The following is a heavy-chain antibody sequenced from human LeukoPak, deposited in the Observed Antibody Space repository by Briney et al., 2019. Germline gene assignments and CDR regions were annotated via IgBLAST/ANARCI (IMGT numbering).Heavy chain of an antibody. CDR1: GFIFSNYG. J-gene: IGHJ1*01. V-gene: IGHV3-30*18. D-gene: IGHD6-25*01. CDR3: AKEPTSYSSGWYFHH. Sequence: PGRSLRLSCAASGFIFSNYGMHWVRRAPGKGLEWVAVISHDGRTAFYADSVKGRFTISRDNSKNTLDLQMFSLRVEDTAVYYCAKEPTSYSSGWYFHHWGQGTLVTVSS. CDR2: ISHDGRTA.